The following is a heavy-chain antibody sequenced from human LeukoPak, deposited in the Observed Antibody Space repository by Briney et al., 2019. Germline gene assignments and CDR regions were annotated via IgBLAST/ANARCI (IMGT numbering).Heavy chain of an antibody. CDR1: GGSISSYY. CDR3: ARHYGGNSLDY. J-gene: IGHJ4*02. CDR2: IYTSGST. Sequence: SETLSLTCTVSGGSISSYYWSWIRRPPGKGLEWVGYIYTSGSTNYNPSLKSRVTISVDTSKNQFSLKLSSVTAADTAVYYCARHYGGNSLDYWGQGTLVTVSS. V-gene: IGHV4-4*09. D-gene: IGHD4-23*01.